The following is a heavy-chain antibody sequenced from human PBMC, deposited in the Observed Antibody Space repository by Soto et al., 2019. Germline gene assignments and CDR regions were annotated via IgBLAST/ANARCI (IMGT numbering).Heavy chain of an antibody. CDR3: ARLYYDYVWGSYRPQYFDY. V-gene: IGHV4-61*01. Sequence: SEPLSLTCTVSGGSVSSGSYDWGWILQPPVKGLECIGYIYYSGSTNYNPSLKSRVTISVDTSKNQFSLKLSSVTAADTAVYYCARLYYDYVWGSYRPQYFDYWGQGTLVTVSS. CDR1: GGSVSSGSYD. D-gene: IGHD3-16*02. CDR2: IYYSGST. J-gene: IGHJ4*02.